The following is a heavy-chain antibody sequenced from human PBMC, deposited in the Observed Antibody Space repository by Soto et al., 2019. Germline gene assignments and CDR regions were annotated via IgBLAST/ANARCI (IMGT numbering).Heavy chain of an antibody. J-gene: IGHJ4*02. D-gene: IGHD4-17*01. CDR1: GYTFPTST. CDR3: AIADYGDDDY. V-gene: IGHV1-18*01. CDR2: IKAYSGNT. Sequence: QLQLVQSGAEAKKPGAPVKVSCKASGYTFPTSTISWVRQAPGQGLEWMGWIKAYSGNTNYAQKLQGRVTMTTDTSTNTAYMELRSLTTDDTAIYYCAIADYGDDDYWGQGTLVTVSS.